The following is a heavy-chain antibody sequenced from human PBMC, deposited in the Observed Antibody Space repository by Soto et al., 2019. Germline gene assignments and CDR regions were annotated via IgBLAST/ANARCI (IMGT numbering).Heavy chain of an antibody. CDR3: AKDRHINGFAP. CDR1: GFTFRSCG. J-gene: IGHJ5*02. CDR2: ISYDGSNK. V-gene: IGHV3-30*18. Sequence: LILSCAASGFTFRSCGSHWVRQAPAKWLVWVAVISYDGSNKYYADSVKGRFTISRDNSKNTLYLQMNSLRAEDTAVYYCAKDRHINGFAPWGQGTLVTVSS. D-gene: IGHD2-21*01.